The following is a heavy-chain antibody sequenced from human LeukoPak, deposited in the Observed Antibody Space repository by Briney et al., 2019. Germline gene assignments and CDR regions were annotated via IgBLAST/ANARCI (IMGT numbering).Heavy chain of an antibody. CDR1: GFTFSSYG. CDR2: IWYDGSNK. J-gene: IGHJ1*01. V-gene: IGHV3-33*01. D-gene: IGHD1-26*01. CDR3: ARGCNSGSTWNFQH. Sequence: GRSLRLSCAASGFTFSSYGMHWVRQAPGKGLEWVAVIWYDGSNKYYADSVKGRFTISRDNSKNTLYLQMNSLRAEDTAVYYCARGCNSGSTWNFQHWGQGTLVTVSS.